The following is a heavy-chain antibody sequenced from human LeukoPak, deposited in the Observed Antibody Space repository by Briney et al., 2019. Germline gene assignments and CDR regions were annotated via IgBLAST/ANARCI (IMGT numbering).Heavy chain of an antibody. CDR2: IYYSGIT. D-gene: IGHD2-2*01. Sequence: SQTLSLXCTVSGGSISSGDYYWSWIRQPPAKGLEWIGYIYYSGITYYNPSLKSRVTISVDTSKNQFSLKLSSVTAADTAVYYCARETRLPDIVVVPAARYYYYYYMDVWGKGTTVTVSS. CDR3: ARETRLPDIVVVPAARYYYYYYMDV. V-gene: IGHV4-30-4*08. CDR1: GGSISSGDYY. J-gene: IGHJ6*03.